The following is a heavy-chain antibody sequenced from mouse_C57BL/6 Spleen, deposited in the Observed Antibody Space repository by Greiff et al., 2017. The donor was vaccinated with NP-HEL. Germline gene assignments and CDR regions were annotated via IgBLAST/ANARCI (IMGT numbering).Heavy chain of an antibody. CDR3: TTGRVVLRNAMDY. CDR2: IDTENGDT. D-gene: IGHD1-1*01. J-gene: IGHJ4*01. V-gene: IGHV14-4*01. CDR1: GFNIKDDY. Sequence: VQLQQSGAELVRPGASVKLSCTASGFNIKDDYMHWVKQRPEQGLEWIGWIDTENGDTEYASKFQGTATITADTSSNTAYLQLSSLTSEDTAVYYCTTGRVVLRNAMDYWGQGTSVTVSS.